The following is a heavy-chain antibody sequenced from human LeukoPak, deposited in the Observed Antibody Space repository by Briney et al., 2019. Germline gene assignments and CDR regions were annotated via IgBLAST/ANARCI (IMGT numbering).Heavy chain of an antibody. CDR2: SSTVTGNI. V-gene: IGHV3-48*04. Sequence: GGSLRLSCAASGFAFISTSIHWVRQAPGKGLEWLSYSSTVTGNIYYADSVKGRSTTSRDNAKSSLYLQMSSLRAEDTAVYFCATTGNFCDMDVWGKGTTVTVSS. CDR1: GFAFISTS. J-gene: IGHJ6*03. CDR3: ATTGNFCDMDV. D-gene: IGHD1-1*01.